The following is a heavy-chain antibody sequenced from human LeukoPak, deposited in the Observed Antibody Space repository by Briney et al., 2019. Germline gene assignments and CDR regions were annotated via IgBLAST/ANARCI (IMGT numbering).Heavy chain of an antibody. CDR1: GFTFSSYA. J-gene: IGHJ4*02. D-gene: IGHD6-19*01. V-gene: IGHV3-30-3*01. CDR3: ARPYSSGWYGDFDY. Sequence: PGGSLRLSCAASGFTFSSYAMHWVRQAPGQGLEWVAVISYDASNKYYADSVKGRFTISRDNSKNTLYLQMNSLRAEDTAVYYCARPYSSGWYGDFDYWGQGTLVTVSS. CDR2: ISYDASNK.